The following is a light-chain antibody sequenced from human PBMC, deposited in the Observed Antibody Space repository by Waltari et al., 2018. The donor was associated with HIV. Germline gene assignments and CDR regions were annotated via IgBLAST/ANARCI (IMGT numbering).Light chain of an antibody. CDR1: QSISNY. CDR2: AAS. V-gene: IGKV1-39*01. CDR3: QQSYSSLFT. Sequence: DIQMTQSASSLSASVGDRVTITCRAGQSISNYLNWYQQKPGKAPKLLIYAASSLQSGVPSRFSGSGSGTDFTLTISSLQPEDFATYYCQQSYSSLFTFGPGTKVDIK. J-gene: IGKJ3*01.